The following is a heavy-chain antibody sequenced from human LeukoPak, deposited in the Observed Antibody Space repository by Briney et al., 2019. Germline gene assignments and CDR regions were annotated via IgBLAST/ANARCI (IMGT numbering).Heavy chain of an antibody. Sequence: ASVKVSCKASGYTFTGYYMHWVRQAPGQGLEWMGWINPNSGGTNYAQKFQGRVTMTRDTSISTAYMELSRLRSDDTAVYYCAREYSSLDEYLQHWGQGTLVTVSS. CDR1: GYTFTGYY. CDR2: INPNSGGT. D-gene: IGHD6-6*01. V-gene: IGHV1-2*02. J-gene: IGHJ1*01. CDR3: AREYSSLDEYLQH.